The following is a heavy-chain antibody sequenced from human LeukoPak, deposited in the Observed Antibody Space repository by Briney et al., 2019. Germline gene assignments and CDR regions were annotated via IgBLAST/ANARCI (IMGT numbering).Heavy chain of an antibody. CDR3: AKGSYYDSSGSFYFDY. V-gene: IGHV3-23*01. CDR2: ISGSGDNT. J-gene: IGHJ4*02. D-gene: IGHD3-22*01. Sequence: GGSLRPSCAASGFTFGSYAMSWVRQAPGKGLEWVSGISGSGDNTYYADSVKGRFAISRDNSKNTLYVQVNSLGTEDTAAYYCAKGSYYDSSGSFYFDYWGQGTLVTVSS. CDR1: GFTFGSYA.